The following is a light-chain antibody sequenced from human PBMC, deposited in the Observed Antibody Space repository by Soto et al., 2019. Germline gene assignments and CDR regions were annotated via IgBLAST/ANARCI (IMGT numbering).Light chain of an antibody. J-gene: IGKJ3*01. CDR1: QSISNNY. V-gene: IGKV3-20*01. CDR3: RAYCGPPPFT. CDR2: GSS. Sequence: EIVLTQSPGTLSLSPGDRATLSCRASQSISNNYLAWYQQKPGQAPRLLIYGSSMRATCIPDRPSGSWSWTGFNPNISRLGPEDFAVYYWRAYCGPPPFTFGPGTKVDIK.